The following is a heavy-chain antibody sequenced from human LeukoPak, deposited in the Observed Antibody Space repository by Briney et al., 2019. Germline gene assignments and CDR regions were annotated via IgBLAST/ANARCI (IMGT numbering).Heavy chain of an antibody. CDR2: ITASGTAM. V-gene: IGHV3-48*02. D-gene: IGHD1-26*01. CDR1: GFTFSSYS. Sequence: GGSLRLSCAASGFTFSSYSMNWVRQAPGKGREWVSHITASGTAMFYADSVKGRFTISRDNAKNSLYLQMNSLRDEDTAVYYCASSGSYRFDYWGQGTLVTVSS. CDR3: ASSGSYRFDY. J-gene: IGHJ4*02.